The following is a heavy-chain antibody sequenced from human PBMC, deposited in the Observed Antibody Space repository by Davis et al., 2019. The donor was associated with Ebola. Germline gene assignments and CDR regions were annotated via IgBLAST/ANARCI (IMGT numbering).Heavy chain of an antibody. V-gene: IGHV3-9*01. J-gene: IGHJ3*02. CDR1: GFTFSSYA. Sequence: GGSLRLSCAASGFTFSSYAMSWVRQAPGKGLEWVSGISWNSGSIGYADSVKGRFTISRDNAKNSLYLQMNSLRAEDTALYYCAKDSGPIAVAGTSAFDIWGQGTMVTVSS. CDR2: ISWNSGSI. CDR3: AKDSGPIAVAGTSAFDI. D-gene: IGHD6-19*01.